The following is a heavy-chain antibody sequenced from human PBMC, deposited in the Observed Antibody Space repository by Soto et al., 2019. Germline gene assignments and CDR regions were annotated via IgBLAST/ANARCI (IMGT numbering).Heavy chain of an antibody. CDR1: GGTFSSYT. V-gene: IGHV1-69*02. J-gene: IGHJ4*02. CDR2: IIPVLGIA. CDR3: ARGGSGYLFDY. D-gene: IGHD3-10*01. Sequence: QVQLVQSGAEVKKPGSSVKVSCKASGGTFSSYTISWVRQAPGQGLEWMGRIIPVLGIANYAQKFQGRVTTNADKHTSTAYMERSSLGSENTAVYYCARGGSGYLFDYWGQGTLVTVSS.